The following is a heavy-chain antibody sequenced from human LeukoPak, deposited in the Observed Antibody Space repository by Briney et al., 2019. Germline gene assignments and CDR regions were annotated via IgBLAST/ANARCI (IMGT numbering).Heavy chain of an antibody. J-gene: IGHJ4*02. V-gene: IGHV3-9*01. D-gene: IGHD3-22*01. CDR3: AKDSYYDSSGSFDY. Sequence: PGRSLRLSCAASGFTFDDYAMRWVRHAPGEGLGWGSGISWNSGSIVYTDSVKGRFTISRDNDKNTLYLQMNSLRGEDTALYYCAKDSYYDSSGSFDYWGQGTLVTVSS. CDR1: GFTFDDYA. CDR2: ISWNSGSI.